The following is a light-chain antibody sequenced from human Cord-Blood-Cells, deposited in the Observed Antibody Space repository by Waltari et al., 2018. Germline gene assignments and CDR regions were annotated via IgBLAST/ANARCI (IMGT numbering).Light chain of an antibody. CDR2: DVS. Sequence: QSALTQPASVSGSPGKSIPISCTGTSSAVGGYNYVSWYQQHPGKAPKLMIYDVSNRPSGVSNRFSGSKSGNTASLTISGLQAEDEADYYCSSYTSSSTVVFGGGTKLTVL. J-gene: IGLJ2*01. CDR1: SSAVGGYNY. CDR3: SSYTSSSTVV. V-gene: IGLV2-14*01.